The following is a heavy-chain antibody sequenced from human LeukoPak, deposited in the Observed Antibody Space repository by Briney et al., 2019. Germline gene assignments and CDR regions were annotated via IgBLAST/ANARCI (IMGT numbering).Heavy chain of an antibody. CDR3: AKYRGLRYYDD. CDR2: ISGSGGGT. CDR1: GFTFSSCA. J-gene: IGHJ4*02. D-gene: IGHD3-22*01. V-gene: IGHV3-23*01. Sequence: GGSLRLSCAASGFTFSSCAMSWVRQAQGKGLEWVASISGSGGGTYYADYVKGRFTIPRDNSKNTLYLQVNSLRAENTAVYYCAKYRGLRYYDDWGQGTLVTVSS.